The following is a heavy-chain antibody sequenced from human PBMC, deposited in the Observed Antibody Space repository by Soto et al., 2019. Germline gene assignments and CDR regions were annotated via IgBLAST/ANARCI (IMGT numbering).Heavy chain of an antibody. D-gene: IGHD3-3*01. J-gene: IGHJ3*02. Sequence: SETLSLTCTVSGGSISSSSYYWGWIRQPPGKGLEWIGSIYYSGSTYYNPSLKSRVTISVDTSKNQFSLKLSSVTAADTAVYYCARHQTYYDFWSGTNAFDIWGQGTMVTVSS. V-gene: IGHV4-39*01. CDR3: ARHQTYYDFWSGTNAFDI. CDR2: IYYSGST. CDR1: GGSISSSSYY.